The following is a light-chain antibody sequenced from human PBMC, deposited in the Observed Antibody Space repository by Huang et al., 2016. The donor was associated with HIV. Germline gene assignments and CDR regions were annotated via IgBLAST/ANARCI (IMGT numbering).Light chain of an antibody. CDR1: QTVGTD. CDR3: QQYNDRRT. J-gene: IGKJ4*01. Sequence: EILMTQSPVTLSVSPGERATLACRASQTVGTDLAWFQQKPGQSPRLLISAASTRATGVPAYFSGSGSGTEFTLTINSLQSEDFAVYYCQQYNDRRTFGGGTKVEIK. CDR2: AAS. V-gene: IGKV3-15*01.